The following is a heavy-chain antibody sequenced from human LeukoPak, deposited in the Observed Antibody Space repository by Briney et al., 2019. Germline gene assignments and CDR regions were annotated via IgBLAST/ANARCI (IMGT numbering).Heavy chain of an antibody. CDR3: ARDSTYYLRYGYFDS. CDR2: INDVSSHI. V-gene: IGHV3-21*06. D-gene: IGHD3-22*01. CDR1: GFTFSNSA. Sequence: PGGSLRLSCAASGFTFSNSAMNWVRQAPGKGLEWVSPINDVSSHIYYADSVKGRFTISRNNANNSVSLQMNNLRAEDTAVYYCARDSTYYLRYGYFDSWGQGILVTVPS. J-gene: IGHJ4*02.